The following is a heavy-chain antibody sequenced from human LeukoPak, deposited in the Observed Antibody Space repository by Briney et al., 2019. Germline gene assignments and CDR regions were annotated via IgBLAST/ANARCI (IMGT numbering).Heavy chain of an antibody. CDR3: ARSVVVPADRDY. V-gene: IGHV1-2*02. CDR1: GYTFTGYY. CDR2: INPNSGGT. D-gene: IGHD2-2*01. Sequence: ASVKVSCKASGYTFTGYYMHWVRQAPGQGLEWMGWINPNSGGTNYAQKFQGRVTMTRDTSISTAYMEMSRLRADDTAVYYCARSVVVPADRDYWGQGTLVTVSS. J-gene: IGHJ4*02.